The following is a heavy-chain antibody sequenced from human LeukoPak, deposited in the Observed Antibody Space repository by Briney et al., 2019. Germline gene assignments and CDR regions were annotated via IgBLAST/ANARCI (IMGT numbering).Heavy chain of an antibody. J-gene: IGHJ4*02. CDR1: GFTFSSNG. V-gene: IGHV3-48*02. CDR2: ISSTGATI. Sequence: GGSLRLSCAASGFTFSSNGMNWVRQAPGKGLDFIAYISSTGATIYYADSLKGRFTISRDNARNSLYLQMNSLRDEDTAVYYCASAGSGLYWGQGTLVTVSS. CDR3: ASAGSGLY. D-gene: IGHD6-19*01.